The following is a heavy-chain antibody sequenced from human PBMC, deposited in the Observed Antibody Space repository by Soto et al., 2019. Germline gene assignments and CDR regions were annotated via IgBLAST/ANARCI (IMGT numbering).Heavy chain of an antibody. CDR2: SHQSGNT. CDR1: GVSIGSHDW. J-gene: IGHJ4*02. CDR3: ATRDTGRVY. D-gene: IGHD5-18*01. V-gene: IGHV4-4*02. Sequence: QVQLQESGPGLVKPSGTLSLTCAVSGVSIGSHDWWTWVRQPPGKGLEWIGESHQSGNTNYNSSLASRVTISLDKSKIHFSLQLSSVTVADTAVYYCATRDTGRVYGGQGTLVTVSS.